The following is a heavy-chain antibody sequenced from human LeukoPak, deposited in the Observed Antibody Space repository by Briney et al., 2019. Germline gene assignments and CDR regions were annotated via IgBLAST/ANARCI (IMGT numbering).Heavy chain of an antibody. D-gene: IGHD1-26*01. CDR1: GFTFSSYS. Sequence: GGSLRLSCAASGFTFSSYSMNWVCQAPGKGLEWVSSISSSSSYIYYADSVKGRFTISRDNAKNSLYLQMNSLRAEDTAVYYCARDIKMEWELLDYYYGMDVWGQGTTVTVSS. CDR3: ARDIKMEWELLDYYYGMDV. J-gene: IGHJ6*02. V-gene: IGHV3-21*01. CDR2: ISSSSSYI.